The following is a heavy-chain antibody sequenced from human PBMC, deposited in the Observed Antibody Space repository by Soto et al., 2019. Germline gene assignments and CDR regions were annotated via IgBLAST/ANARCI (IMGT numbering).Heavy chain of an antibody. CDR3: ARDLVSFDP. J-gene: IGHJ5*02. Sequence: SETLSLTCTVSGGSFQNGSYSWSWIRQPPGKGLEWIGYVYHTGRTSYNPSLKSRVSISMDTSKNQFSLNLDSVTAADTAVYLCARDLVSFDPWGQGXLVTVPS. V-gene: IGHV4-61*01. CDR2: VYHTGRT. CDR1: GGSFQNGSYS.